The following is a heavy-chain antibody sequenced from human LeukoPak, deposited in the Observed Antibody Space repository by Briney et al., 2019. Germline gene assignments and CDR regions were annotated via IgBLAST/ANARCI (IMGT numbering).Heavy chain of an antibody. D-gene: IGHD6-19*01. Sequence: PSETLSLTCAVYGGSFSGYYWSWIRQPPGKGLEWIGEINHSGSTNYNPSLKSRVTISVDTSKNQFSLKLSSVTAADTAVYYCARPYLAVADAIDIWGQGTMVTVSS. V-gene: IGHV4-34*01. CDR2: INHSGST. J-gene: IGHJ3*02. CDR1: GGSFSGYY. CDR3: ARPYLAVADAIDI.